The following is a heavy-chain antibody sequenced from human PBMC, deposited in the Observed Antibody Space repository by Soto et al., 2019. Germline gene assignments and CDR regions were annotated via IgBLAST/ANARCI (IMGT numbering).Heavy chain of an antibody. CDR3: VTWGGIEARNLDH. J-gene: IGHJ4*02. Sequence: PGGSLRLSCSASGFPFSNHAMHWVRQAPGKGLEFVSAINYNGGTTYCVDSVKGRFTISRDNSKNTLYLQMSSLKVEDTAMYHCVTWGGIEARNLDHWGQGTLVTVSS. V-gene: IGHV3-64D*06. CDR1: GFPFSNHA. CDR2: INYNGGTT. D-gene: IGHD6-6*01.